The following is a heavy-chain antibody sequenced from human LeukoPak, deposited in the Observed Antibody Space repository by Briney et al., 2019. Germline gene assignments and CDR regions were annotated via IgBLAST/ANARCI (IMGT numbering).Heavy chain of an antibody. Sequence: PSETLSLTCTVSGGSINSDYWSWIRQPPGKGLEWIAYIYYSGTTNYNPSLKSRVTISVDTSKNQFSLKLSSVTAADTAVYYCARLGSCSGGSCRDYWYFDLWGRGTLVTVSS. J-gene: IGHJ2*01. D-gene: IGHD2-15*01. CDR3: ARLGSCSGGSCRDYWYFDL. CDR1: GGSINSDY. CDR2: IYYSGTT. V-gene: IGHV4-59*08.